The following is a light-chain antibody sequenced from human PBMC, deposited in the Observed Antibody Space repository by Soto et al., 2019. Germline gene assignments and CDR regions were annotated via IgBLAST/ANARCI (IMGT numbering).Light chain of an antibody. J-gene: IGKJ1*01. CDR2: DAS. CDR1: QGISSW. V-gene: IGKV1-5*01. CDR3: QQYNSYLWT. Sequence: DIQMTQSPSTLSASVGDRVTITCRASQGISSWLAWYQQKPGKAPKLLIYDASSLESGVPSRFSGSGSGTEFTLTISSLQPDDFATYYCQQYNSYLWTFGRGTKVDIK.